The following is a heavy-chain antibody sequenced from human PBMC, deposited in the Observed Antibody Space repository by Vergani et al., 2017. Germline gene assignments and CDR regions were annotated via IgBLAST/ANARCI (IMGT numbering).Heavy chain of an antibody. CDR1: GGSISSYY. V-gene: IGHV4-59*01. CDR2: IYYSGST. D-gene: IGHD2-2*01. CDR3: ARSRPDCTSVSCPAI. J-gene: IGHJ4*02. Sequence: QVQLQESGPGLVKPSETLSLTCTVSGGSISSYYWSWIRQPPGKGLGWIGYIYYSGSTNSNPSLKSRVTISVDTSKNQFSRKLSSVTAADTAVYYCARSRPDCTSVSCPAIWGQGSLVTVSS.